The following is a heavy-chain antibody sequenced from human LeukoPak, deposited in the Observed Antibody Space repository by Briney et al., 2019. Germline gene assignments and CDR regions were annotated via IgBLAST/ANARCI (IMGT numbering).Heavy chain of an antibody. V-gene: IGHV3-49*04. J-gene: IGHJ4*02. CDR3: SRGSGGV. Sequence: GGSLRLSCTASGFTFGDYAMSWVRQAPGKGLEWVGFIRSKAYGGTTQYAASVKGRFTISRDDSKSSAYLQMNSLKTEDTGVYYCSRGSGGVWGQGTLVTVSS. CDR2: IRSKAYGGTT. D-gene: IGHD6-19*01. CDR1: GFTFGDYA.